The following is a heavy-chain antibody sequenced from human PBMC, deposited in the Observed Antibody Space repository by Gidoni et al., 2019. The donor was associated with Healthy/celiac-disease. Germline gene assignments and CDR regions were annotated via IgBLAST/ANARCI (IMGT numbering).Heavy chain of an antibody. V-gene: IGHV3-23*01. CDR3: ARGTTNWRGYYFHY. CDR2: IDGDRDNT. Sequence: EVQLLESGGGLVQPGGSLRLSCAASGFTFSDYAMSWVRQAPGKGLEWVSAIDGDRDNTYYADSVKGRFTISRDNSKNTLYLQMNSLRAEDTAIYYCARGTTNWRGYYFHYWGQGTLVAVSS. J-gene: IGHJ4*02. D-gene: IGHD1-1*01. CDR1: GFTFSDYA.